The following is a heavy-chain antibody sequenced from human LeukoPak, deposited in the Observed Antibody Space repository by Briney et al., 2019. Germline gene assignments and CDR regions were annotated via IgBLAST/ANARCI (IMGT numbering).Heavy chain of an antibody. CDR1: GGSISTYY. D-gene: IGHD3-22*01. J-gene: IGHJ4*02. V-gene: IGHV4-59*01. CDR3: ARGADSSGYYSIFYFDY. Sequence: SETLSLTCTVSGGSISTYYWSWIRQPPGEGLEWIGYIPNGGSTKYNPSLKSRVTISVDTSKNQLSLKLRSVTAADTAVYYCARGADSSGYYSIFYFDYWGQGTLVTVSS. CDR2: IPNGGST.